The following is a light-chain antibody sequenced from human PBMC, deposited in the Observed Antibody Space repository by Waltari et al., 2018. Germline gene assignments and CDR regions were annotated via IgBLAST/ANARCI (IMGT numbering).Light chain of an antibody. CDR2: GAS. J-gene: IGKJ1*01. CDR3: QHYVRLPAT. Sequence: EIVLTQSPGTLSLSPGERATLSCRASPSVSRTLAWYQQKPGQAPRLLISGASTRATGIPERFSGGGSGTDFSLTISRLEPEDFAVYYCQHYVRLPATFGQGTKVEIK. V-gene: IGKV3-20*01. CDR1: PSVSRT.